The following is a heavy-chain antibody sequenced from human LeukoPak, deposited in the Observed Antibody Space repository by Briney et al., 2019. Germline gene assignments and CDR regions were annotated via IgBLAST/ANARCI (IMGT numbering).Heavy chain of an antibody. CDR3: APSYCGGDCHEEYFQH. CDR1: GFTFSSYG. Sequence: GGSLRLSCAASGFTFSSYGMHWVRQAPGKGLEWVAVISYDGSNKYYADSVKGRFTISRDNSKNTPYLQMNSPRAEDTAVYYCAPSYCGGDCHEEYFQHWGQGTLVTVSS. CDR2: ISYDGSNK. J-gene: IGHJ1*01. D-gene: IGHD2-21*02. V-gene: IGHV3-30*03.